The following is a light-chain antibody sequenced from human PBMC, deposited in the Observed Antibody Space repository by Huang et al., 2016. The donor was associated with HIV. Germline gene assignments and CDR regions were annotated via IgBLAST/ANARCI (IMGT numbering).Light chain of an antibody. J-gene: IGKJ5*01. Sequence: EIVLTQSPVTLSLAPGERATLSCRASQSISNYLIWYQLKTGQSPRLLIYDASNRATGIPARFMGRGSGTEFTLTISSLEPEYFAIYYCQQRSNWPPVTFGQGTRLDI. CDR3: QQRSNWPPVT. V-gene: IGKV3-11*01. CDR2: DAS. CDR1: QSISNY.